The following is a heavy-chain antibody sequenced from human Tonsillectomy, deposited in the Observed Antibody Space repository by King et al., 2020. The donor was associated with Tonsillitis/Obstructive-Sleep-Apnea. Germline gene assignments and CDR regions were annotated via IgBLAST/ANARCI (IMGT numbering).Heavy chain of an antibody. J-gene: IGHJ4*02. V-gene: IGHV4-39*01. CDR2: IYYSGST. Sequence: QLQESGPGLVKPSETLSLTCTVSGGSISSSSYYWGWNRQPPGKGLGWIGSIYYSGSTYYNPSLKSRVTISVDTSKNQFSLKLSSVTAADTAVYYCARHRYYYDSSGYSFDYWGQGTLVTVSS. D-gene: IGHD3-22*01. CDR3: ARHRYYYDSSGYSFDY. CDR1: GGSISSSSYY.